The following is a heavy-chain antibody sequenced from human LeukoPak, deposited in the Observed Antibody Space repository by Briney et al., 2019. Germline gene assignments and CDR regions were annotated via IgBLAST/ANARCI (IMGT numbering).Heavy chain of an antibody. Sequence: GGSLRLSCAASGFTFSSYPMSWVRQAPGKGLQWVSAISNGGGSAYYADSVKGRFTISRDNSKSTLYLQMNSLRAEDTAVYYCAKVPAYYYDSSGHHWGQGTLVTVSS. V-gene: IGHV3-23*01. D-gene: IGHD3-22*01. CDR2: ISNGGGSA. CDR3: AKVPAYYYDSSGHH. J-gene: IGHJ5*02. CDR1: GFTFSSYP.